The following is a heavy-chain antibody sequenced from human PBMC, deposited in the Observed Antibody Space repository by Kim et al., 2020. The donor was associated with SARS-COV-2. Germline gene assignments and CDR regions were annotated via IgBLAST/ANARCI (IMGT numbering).Heavy chain of an antibody. D-gene: IGHD1-26*01. CDR3: AKRVVGATESKSEYFQH. J-gene: IGHJ1*01. Sequence: VKGRFTISRDNSKNPLYLQMNSLRAEDTAVYYCAKRVVGATESKSEYFQHWGQGTLVTVSS. V-gene: IGHV3-23*01.